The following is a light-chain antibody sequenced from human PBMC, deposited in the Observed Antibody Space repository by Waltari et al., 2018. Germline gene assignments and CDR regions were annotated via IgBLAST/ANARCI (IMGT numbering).Light chain of an antibody. J-gene: IGLJ2*01. CDR2: YDT. V-gene: IGLV3-21*04. CDR3: QVWDSSRAHVI. Sequence: YVLTQPPSVSVAPGPTARITCDINNIGSRSVHWCQQRPGQAPVTVIHYDTDRPSGIPARFSGSNSGDTATLTISRVEAGDEADYYCQVWDSSRAHVIFGGGTRLTVL. CDR1: NIGSRS.